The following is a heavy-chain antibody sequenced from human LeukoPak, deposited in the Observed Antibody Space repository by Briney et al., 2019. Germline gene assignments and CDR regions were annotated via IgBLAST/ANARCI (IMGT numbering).Heavy chain of an antibody. CDR2: IHWNGGTT. V-gene: IGHV3-20*04. J-gene: IGHJ5*02. D-gene: IGHD3-10*01. Sequence: PGGSLRLSCAASGFTFGNYGMAWVRQAPGKGLEWVSYIHWNGGTTGYADSVKGRFTISRDNAKNSLYLQMDSLRAEDTALYYCARIRSGSYNGWFDPWGQGTLVTVSS. CDR1: GFTFGNYG. CDR3: ARIRSGSYNGWFDP.